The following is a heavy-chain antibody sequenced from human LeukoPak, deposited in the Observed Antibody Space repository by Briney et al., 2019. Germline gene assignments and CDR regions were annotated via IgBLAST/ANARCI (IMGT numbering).Heavy chain of an antibody. J-gene: IGHJ4*02. V-gene: IGHV4-59*01. D-gene: IGHD2-8*01. CDR1: GVSISPFY. Sequence: PSETLSLTCTVSGVSISPFYWSWIRQPPGKGLEWIGYIHYSGSTNYNPSLKSRVTISLDTSKNQFSLKMSSVTTADTAVYYCARVASSVMDYWGQGILVTVSS. CDR2: IHYSGST. CDR3: ARVASSVMDY.